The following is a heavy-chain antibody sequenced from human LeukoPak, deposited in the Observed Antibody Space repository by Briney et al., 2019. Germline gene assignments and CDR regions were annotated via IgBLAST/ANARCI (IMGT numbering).Heavy chain of an antibody. CDR2: IYYSGIT. CDR1: GGSISSSSYY. CDR3: ARQRGYHYDSTTNRFSDL. J-gene: IGHJ5*02. Sequence: SETLSLTCTVSGGSISSSSYYWGWIRQPPGKGLEWIGSIYYSGITYYNPSLKSRVTISVATSKNQFSLKLSSVTAADTAVYFCARQRGYHYDSTTNRFSDLWGQGTRVTVSS. D-gene: IGHD3-22*01. V-gene: IGHV4-39*01.